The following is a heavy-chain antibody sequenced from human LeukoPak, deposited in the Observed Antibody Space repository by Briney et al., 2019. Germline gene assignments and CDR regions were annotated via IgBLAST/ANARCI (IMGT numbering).Heavy chain of an antibody. D-gene: IGHD6-19*01. J-gene: IGHJ4*02. CDR3: ARDLHTAAVAVPNFDY. CDR2: ISSNSRYI. CDR1: GFSFSSYS. V-gene: IGHV3-21*06. Sequence: PGGSLRLSCAASGFSFSSYSMNWVRQAPGKGLEWVSSISSNSRYIFYADSVKGRFTISRDNAKNSLYLQMNSLRAEDTAVYYCARDLHTAAVAVPNFDYWGQGTLVTVSS.